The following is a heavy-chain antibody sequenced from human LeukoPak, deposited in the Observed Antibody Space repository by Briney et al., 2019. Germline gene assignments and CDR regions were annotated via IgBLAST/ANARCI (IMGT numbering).Heavy chain of an antibody. CDR2: ISYDGSNK. J-gene: IGHJ4*02. CDR1: GFTFSSYG. D-gene: IGHD6-19*01. Sequence: GGSLGLSCAASGFTFSSYGMHWVRQAPGKGLEWVAVISYDGSNKYYADSVKGRFTISRDNSKNTLYLQMNSLRAEDTAVYYCAKDRTSSGSSYWGQGTLVTVSS. CDR3: AKDRTSSGSSY. V-gene: IGHV3-30*18.